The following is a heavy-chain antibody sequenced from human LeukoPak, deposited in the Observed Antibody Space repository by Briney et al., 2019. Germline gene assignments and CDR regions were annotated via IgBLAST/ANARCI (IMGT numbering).Heavy chain of an antibody. V-gene: IGHV1-69*06. CDR2: IIPIFGTA. CDR1: GGTFSSYA. D-gene: IGHD3-10*01. Sequence: SVKVSCKASGGTFSSYAISWVRQAPGQGLEGIGGIIPIFGTANYAQKFQGRVTITADKSTSTAYLELSSLRSEDTAVYYCARGRGVISVFDPWGQGTLVTVSS. J-gene: IGHJ5*02. CDR3: ARGRGVISVFDP.